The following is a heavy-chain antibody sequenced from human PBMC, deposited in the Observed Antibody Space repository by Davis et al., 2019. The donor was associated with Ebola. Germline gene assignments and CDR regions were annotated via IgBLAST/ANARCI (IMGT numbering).Heavy chain of an antibody. CDR3: ATRGP. V-gene: IGHV3-53*01. CDR1: GYTVGSDF. J-gene: IGHJ5*02. CDR2: VHSVSGI. D-gene: IGHD3-10*01. Sequence: PGGFLRLPCSAPGYTVGSDFMYWARQAPGKGLEWLSMVHSVSGIFYADSVRGRFTIYTDTSKNTLFLQMNSLRVDDTAVYYCATRGPWGRGTLVTVSS.